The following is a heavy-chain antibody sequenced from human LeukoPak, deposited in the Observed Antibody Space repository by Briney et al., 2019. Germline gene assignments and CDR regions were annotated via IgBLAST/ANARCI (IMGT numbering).Heavy chain of an antibody. Sequence: PSQTLSLTCTVSGGSISSGSYYWSWIRQPAGQGLDWIRRIYTSGRTNYNPSLKSRVTISVATSKNQFSLKLSSVTAADTAVYYCARGSYSSGWSPGYYFDYWGQGTLVTVSS. V-gene: IGHV4-61*02. CDR1: GGSISSGSYY. D-gene: IGHD6-19*01. CDR2: IYTSGRT. J-gene: IGHJ4*02. CDR3: ARGSYSSGWSPGYYFDY.